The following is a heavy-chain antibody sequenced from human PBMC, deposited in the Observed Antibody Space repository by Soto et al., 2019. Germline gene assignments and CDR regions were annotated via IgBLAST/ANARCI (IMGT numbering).Heavy chain of an antibody. CDR3: ARDSTPYYYDSSGYLAFDI. CDR1: GGSISSYY. Sequence: QVQLQESGPGLVKPSETLSLTCTVSGGSISSYYWSWIRQPPGKGLEWIGYIYYSGSTNYNPSLKSRVTISVDTSKIQCSLKLSSVTAADTAVYYCARDSTPYYYDSSGYLAFDIWGQGTMVTVSS. CDR2: IYYSGST. J-gene: IGHJ3*02. D-gene: IGHD3-22*01. V-gene: IGHV4-59*01.